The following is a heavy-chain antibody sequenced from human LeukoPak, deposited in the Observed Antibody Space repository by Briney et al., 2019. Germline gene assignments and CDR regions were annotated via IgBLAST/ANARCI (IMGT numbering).Heavy chain of an antibody. CDR1: GGSISSGDYY. D-gene: IGHD4-17*01. Sequence: SETLSLTCTVSGGSISSGDYYWSWIRQPPGKGLEWIGYIYYSGSTYYNPSLKSRVTISVDTSKNQFSLKLSSVTAADTAVYYCARESFGLYGDYVNAFDIWGQGTMVTVSS. J-gene: IGHJ3*02. V-gene: IGHV4-30-4*08. CDR2: IYYSGST. CDR3: ARESFGLYGDYVNAFDI.